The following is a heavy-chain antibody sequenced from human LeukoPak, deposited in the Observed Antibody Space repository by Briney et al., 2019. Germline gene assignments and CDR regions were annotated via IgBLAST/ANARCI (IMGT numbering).Heavy chain of an antibody. V-gene: IGHV1-8*01. Sequence: ASVKVSCKASGYTFTSYDINWVRQATGQGLEWMGWMNPNSGNTGYAQKFQGRVTMTRNTSISTAYMELSSLRSEDTAVYYCARGRRIAVAGKPTQDYYYYMDVWGKGTTVTVSS. D-gene: IGHD6-19*01. J-gene: IGHJ6*03. CDR1: GYTFTSYD. CDR2: MNPNSGNT. CDR3: ARGRRIAVAGKPTQDYYYYMDV.